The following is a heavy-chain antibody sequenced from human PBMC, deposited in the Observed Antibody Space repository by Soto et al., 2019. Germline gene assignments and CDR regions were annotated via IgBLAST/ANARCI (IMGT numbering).Heavy chain of an antibody. V-gene: IGHV3-43*01. CDR2: ISWDGGST. J-gene: IGHJ6*02. Sequence: GGSLRLSCAASGFTFDDYTMHWVRQAPGKGLEWVSLISWDGGSTYYADSVKGRFTISRDNSKNSLYLQMNSLRTEDTALYYCAKDNGGIAAAGTRYYYYYYGMDVWGQGTTVTVSS. CDR3: AKDNGGIAAAGTRYYYYYYGMDV. D-gene: IGHD6-13*01. CDR1: GFTFDDYT.